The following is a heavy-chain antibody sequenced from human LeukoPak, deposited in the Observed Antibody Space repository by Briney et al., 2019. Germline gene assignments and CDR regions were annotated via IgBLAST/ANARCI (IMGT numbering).Heavy chain of an antibody. D-gene: IGHD3-22*01. CDR1: GYSISSGYY. CDR3: ARSSDYYDSSGYYPFDY. J-gene: IGHJ4*02. V-gene: IGHV4-38-2*02. Sequence: SETLSLTCTVSGYSISSGYYWGWIRQPPGKGLEWIGSIYHSGSTYYNPSLKSRVTISVDTSKNQFSLKLSSVTAADTAVYYCARSSDYYDSSGYYPFDYWGQGTLVTVSS. CDR2: IYHSGST.